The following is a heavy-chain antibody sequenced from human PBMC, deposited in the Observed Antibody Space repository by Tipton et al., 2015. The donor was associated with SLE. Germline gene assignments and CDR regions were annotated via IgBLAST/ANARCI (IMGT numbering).Heavy chain of an antibody. Sequence: TLSLTCTVSGGSISSGGYYWSWIRQHPGKGLEWIGDIYYSGSTYYNPSLKSRVTISVDTSKNQFSLKLSSVTAADTAVYYCAREAHYYDSSGTLTGYWGQGTLVTVSS. CDR3: AREAHYYDSSGTLTGY. CDR2: IYYSGST. CDR1: GGSISSGGYY. D-gene: IGHD3-22*01. V-gene: IGHV4-31*03. J-gene: IGHJ4*02.